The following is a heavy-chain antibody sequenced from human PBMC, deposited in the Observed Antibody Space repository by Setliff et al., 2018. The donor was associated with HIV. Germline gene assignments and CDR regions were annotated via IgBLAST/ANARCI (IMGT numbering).Heavy chain of an antibody. Sequence: NPSETLSLTCAASGYSISSGSFWGWIRQPPGKGVEWIGSLNHSGTNFYNPSLKSRVTISLDTSTNRFSLKLNSVTAADTAIYYCARQVGSQYSYWAYYFDSWGQGALVTVSS. CDR2: LNHSGTN. J-gene: IGHJ4*02. CDR3: ARQVGSQYSYWAYYFDS. V-gene: IGHV4-38-2*01. D-gene: IGHD5-18*01. CDR1: GYSISSGSF.